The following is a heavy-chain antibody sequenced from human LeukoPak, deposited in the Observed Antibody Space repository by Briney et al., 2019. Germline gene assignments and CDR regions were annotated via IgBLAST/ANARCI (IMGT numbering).Heavy chain of an antibody. Sequence: GGSLRLSCAASGFSFNNYEMNWFRQAPGKGLEWVAYISNNGNSIFYPDSVKGRFTISRDNVKNSLYLQMNSLRAEDTAVYYCARGGAMVRGVSPLDYWGQGTLVTVSS. CDR3: ARGGAMVRGVSPLDY. D-gene: IGHD3-10*01. V-gene: IGHV3-48*03. J-gene: IGHJ4*02. CDR2: ISNNGNSI. CDR1: GFSFNNYE.